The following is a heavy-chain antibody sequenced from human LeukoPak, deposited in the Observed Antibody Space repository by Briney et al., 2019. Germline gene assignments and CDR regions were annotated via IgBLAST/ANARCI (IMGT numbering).Heavy chain of an antibody. CDR1: GSTFTSYD. CDR2: MNPNSGNT. D-gene: IGHD3-3*01. V-gene: IGHV1-8*01. J-gene: IGHJ4*02. CDR3: ARGDSEIFGVVIYDY. Sequence: ASVKVSCKASGSTFTSYDINWVRQATGQGLEWMGWMNPNSGNTGYAQKFQGRVTMTRNTSISTAYMELSSLRSEDTAVYYCARGDSEIFGVVIYDYWGQGTLVTVSS.